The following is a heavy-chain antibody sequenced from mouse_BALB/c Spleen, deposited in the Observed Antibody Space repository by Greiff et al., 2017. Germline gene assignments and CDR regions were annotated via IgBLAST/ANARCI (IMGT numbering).Heavy chain of an antibody. D-gene: IGHD1-1*01. CDR1: GYTFTSYW. J-gene: IGHJ3*01. CDR3: VEGSSWFAY. CDR2: INPSTGYT. Sequence: QVQLQQSGAELAKPGASVKMSCKASGYTFTSYWMHWVKQRPGQGLEWIGYINPSTGYTEYNQKFKDKATLTADKSSSTAYMQLSSLTSEDSAVYYCVEGSSWFAYWGQGTLVTGSA. V-gene: IGHV1-7*01.